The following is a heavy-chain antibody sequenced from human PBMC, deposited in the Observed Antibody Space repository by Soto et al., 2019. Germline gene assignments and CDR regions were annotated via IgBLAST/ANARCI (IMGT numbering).Heavy chain of an antibody. J-gene: IGHJ4*02. V-gene: IGHV4-34*01. D-gene: IGHD3-10*01. CDR2: INHSGST. CDR1: GGSFSGYY. Sequence: SETLSLTCAVYGGSFSGYYWSWIRQPPGKGLEWIGEINHSGSTNYNPSLKSRVTISVDTSKNQFSLKLSSVTAADTAVYYCARSSDFGEPDYWGQGTLVTVSS. CDR3: ARSSDFGEPDY.